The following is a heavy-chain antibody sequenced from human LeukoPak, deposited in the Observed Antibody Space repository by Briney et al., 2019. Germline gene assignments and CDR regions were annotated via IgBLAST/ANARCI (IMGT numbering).Heavy chain of an antibody. V-gene: IGHV1-18*01. CDR3: ARGGALTSFDS. CDR2: ISAYNGKT. D-gene: IGHD1-26*01. CDR1: GFTFTSYG. J-gene: IGHJ4*02. Sequence: ALVKVSCKASGFTFTSYGTSWVRQAPGQGLEWMGWISAYNGKTNYAQKLQGRVTMTTDTSTSTAYMDLRSLRSDDTAVYYCARGGALTSFDSWGQGTLITVSS.